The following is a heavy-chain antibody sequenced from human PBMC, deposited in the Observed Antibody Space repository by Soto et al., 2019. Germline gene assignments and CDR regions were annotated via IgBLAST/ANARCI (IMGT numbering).Heavy chain of an antibody. CDR1: GDGVSSNSAA. V-gene: IGHV6-1*01. D-gene: IGHD6-13*01. Sequence: SQTLSLTCAISGDGVSSNSAAWNWIRQSPSRGLEWLGRTYYRSKWYNDYAVSVKSRITINPDTSKNQFSLQLNSVTPEDTAVYYCAREGSIAAAGSSPGFLVVWGQGTTVTVSS. CDR3: AREGSIAAAGSSPGFLVV. CDR2: TYYRSKWYN. J-gene: IGHJ6*02.